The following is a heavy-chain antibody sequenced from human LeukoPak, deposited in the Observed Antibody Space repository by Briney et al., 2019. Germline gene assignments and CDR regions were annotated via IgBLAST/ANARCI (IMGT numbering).Heavy chain of an antibody. D-gene: IGHD2-15*01. J-gene: IGHJ3*02. CDR2: IYTRGST. CDR1: GGSINNYY. CDR3: ARGRYCSADICSGGDAFDI. Sequence: TSETLSLTCTVSGGSINNYYWSWIRQPAGKGLEWIGRIYTRGSTNYNPSLKSRVTMSVDTSKNQFSLKLSSVTAADTAVYYCARGRYCSADICSGGDAFDIWGQGTMVSVSS. V-gene: IGHV4-4*07.